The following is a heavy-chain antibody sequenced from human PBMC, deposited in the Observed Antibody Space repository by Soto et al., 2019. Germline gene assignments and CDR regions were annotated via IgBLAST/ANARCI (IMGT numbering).Heavy chain of an antibody. D-gene: IGHD4-17*01. Sequence: PSDTLSLTFTVSGGSISSSTYYWGWIRQPPGKGLEWIGSISYSGITYYNPSLKSRITISLDTSKNQFSLYLNSVTAADTAVYYCGRATDYGGNQDWGQGTLVTVSS. CDR2: ISYSGIT. J-gene: IGHJ4*02. CDR3: GRATDYGGNQD. CDR1: GGSISSSTYY. V-gene: IGHV4-39*01.